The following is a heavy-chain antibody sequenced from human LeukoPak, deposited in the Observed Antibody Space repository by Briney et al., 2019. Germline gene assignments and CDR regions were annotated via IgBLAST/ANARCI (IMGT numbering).Heavy chain of an antibody. CDR2: IIPIFGTA. CDR3: ARRFTMVRGVSGTDAFDI. J-gene: IGHJ3*02. Sequence: SVKVSCKASGGTFSSYAISWVRQAPGQGLEWMGGIIPIFGTANYAQKFQGRVTITADESTSTAYMELSSLRSEDTAVYYCARRFTMVRGVSGTDAFDIWGQGTMVTVSS. D-gene: IGHD3-10*01. V-gene: IGHV1-69*13. CDR1: GGTFSSYA.